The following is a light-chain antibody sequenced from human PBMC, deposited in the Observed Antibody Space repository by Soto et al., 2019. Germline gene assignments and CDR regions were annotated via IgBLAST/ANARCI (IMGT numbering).Light chain of an antibody. Sequence: SYELTQPPSVSGSPGQTARITCSGDALPKKYAYWYQQKSGQAPVLVIYEDRKRPSGIPERFSGSSSGTMATLTISGAQVEDEADYYCYSTDSSGNLYWVFGGGTKLTVL. CDR3: YSTDSSGNLYWV. CDR2: EDR. J-gene: IGLJ3*02. CDR1: ALPKKY. V-gene: IGLV3-10*01.